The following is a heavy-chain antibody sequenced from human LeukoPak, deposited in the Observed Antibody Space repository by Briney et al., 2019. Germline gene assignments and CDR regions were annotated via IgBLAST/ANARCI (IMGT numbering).Heavy chain of an antibody. J-gene: IGHJ4*02. D-gene: IGHD3-10*01. Sequence: GGSLRLSCAASGFTFSSYGMHWVRQAPGKGLEWVAVIWYDGSNKYYADSVKGRFTISRDNSKNTLYLQMNSLRAEDTAVYYCARVRITMVRGVEFYYFDYWGQGTLVTVSS. CDR3: ARVRITMVRGVEFYYFDY. CDR2: IWYDGSNK. CDR1: GFTFSSYG. V-gene: IGHV3-33*01.